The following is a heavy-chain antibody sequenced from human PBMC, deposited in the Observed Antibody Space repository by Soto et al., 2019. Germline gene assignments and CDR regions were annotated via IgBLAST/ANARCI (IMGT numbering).Heavy chain of an antibody. V-gene: IGHV1-2*04. Sequence: RASVKVSCKASGYTFTGYYMHWVRQAPGQGLEWMGWINPNSGGTNYAQKFQGWVTMTRDTSISTAYMELSRLRSDDTAVYYCARDYYDFWSGYSGAYYYYGMDVWGQGTTVTVSS. CDR2: INPNSGGT. J-gene: IGHJ6*02. CDR1: GYTFTGYY. D-gene: IGHD3-3*01. CDR3: ARDYYDFWSGYSGAYYYYGMDV.